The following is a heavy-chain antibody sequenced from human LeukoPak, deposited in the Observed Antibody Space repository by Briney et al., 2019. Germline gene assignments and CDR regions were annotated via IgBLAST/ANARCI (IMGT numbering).Heavy chain of an antibody. CDR1: GGTLSGFA. V-gene: IGHV1-69*01. Sequence: GASVKVSCKVSGGTLSGFAISWARQAPGQGLEWMGGIIPMYTTANYAQKSQGRVTITADESTNTAYMELSSLRSEDTAVYYCASRWILGYCSSNTCGHNYYNGMDVWGKGTTVTVSP. CDR2: IIPMYTTA. J-gene: IGHJ6*04. D-gene: IGHD2-2*01. CDR3: ASRWILGYCSSNTCGHNYYNGMDV.